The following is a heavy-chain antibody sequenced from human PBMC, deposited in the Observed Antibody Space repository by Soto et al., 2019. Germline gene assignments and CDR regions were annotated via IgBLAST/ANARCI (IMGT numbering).Heavy chain of an antibody. CDR1: GFPFSDYY. D-gene: IGHD3-10*01. Sequence: QVQLVESGGGVVQPGGSLRLSCAASGFPFSDYYMSWIRQAPGKGLEWVSYISGSGSNIYYADSVKGRFTISRDNAKNSLFLQMNSLRAEDTAVYYCANTLYYYASGSHTRFDPWGQGTLVTVSS. CDR3: ANTLYYYASGSHTRFDP. V-gene: IGHV3-11*01. CDR2: ISGSGSNI. J-gene: IGHJ5*02.